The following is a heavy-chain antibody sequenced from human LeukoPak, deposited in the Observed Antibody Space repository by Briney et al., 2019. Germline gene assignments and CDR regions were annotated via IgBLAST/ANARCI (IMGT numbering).Heavy chain of an antibody. D-gene: IGHD5-18*01. V-gene: IGHV3-30-3*01. Sequence: GRSLRLSCAASGFTFSSYAMHWVRQAPGKGLEWVAVISYDGSNKYYADSVKGRFTISRDNSKNTLYLQMNSLRAEDTAVYYCARARGYSYGSGALDPWGQGTLVTVFS. CDR3: ARARGYSYGSGALDP. CDR1: GFTFSSYA. CDR2: ISYDGSNK. J-gene: IGHJ5*02.